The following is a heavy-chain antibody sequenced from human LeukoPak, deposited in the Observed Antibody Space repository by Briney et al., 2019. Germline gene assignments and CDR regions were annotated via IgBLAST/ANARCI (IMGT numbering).Heavy chain of an antibody. D-gene: IGHD2-2*01. Sequence: SGGSLRLSCAASGFTFSSYAMSWVRQAPGKGLEWVSAISGSGGSTYYADSVKGRFTISRDNSKNTLYLQMNSLRAEDTAVYYCAKVRGYCSSTSCPGYFDYWGQGTLVTVSS. CDR2: ISGSGGST. J-gene: IGHJ4*02. CDR3: AKVRGYCSSTSCPGYFDY. V-gene: IGHV3-23*01. CDR1: GFTFSSYA.